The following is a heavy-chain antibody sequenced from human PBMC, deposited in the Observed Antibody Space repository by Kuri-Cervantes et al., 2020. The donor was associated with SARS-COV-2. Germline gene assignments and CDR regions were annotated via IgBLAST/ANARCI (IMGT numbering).Heavy chain of an antibody. Sequence: GESPKISCAASGFTFSSYAMHWVRQAPGKGLEWVSVISSDGINTYYADSVKGRFTISRDTSRNTLYLRMNSLRTEDTAIYYCARDRVGVHDCWGQGTLVTVSS. CDR1: GFTFSSYA. V-gene: IGHV3-30-3*01. J-gene: IGHJ4*02. CDR3: ARDRVGVHDC. D-gene: IGHD2-21*01. CDR2: ISSDGINT.